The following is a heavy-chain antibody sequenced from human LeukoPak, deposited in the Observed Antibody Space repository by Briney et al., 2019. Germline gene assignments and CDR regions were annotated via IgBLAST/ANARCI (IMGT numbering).Heavy chain of an antibody. CDR1: GFTFSTYA. J-gene: IGHJ4*02. CDR2: IGHSGANR. D-gene: IGHD2/OR15-2a*01. CDR3: AKGSTEPDY. Sequence: GRSLRLSCAASGFTFSTYAMSWVRQAPGKGLEWVSAIGHSGANRYYADSVKGRFTISRDNSKNTLYLQMNSLRAEDTAVYYCAKGSTEPDYWGQGTLVTVSS. V-gene: IGHV3-23*01.